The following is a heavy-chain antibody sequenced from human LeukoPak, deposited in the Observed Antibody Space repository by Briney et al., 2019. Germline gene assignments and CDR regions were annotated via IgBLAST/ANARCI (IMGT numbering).Heavy chain of an antibody. CDR1: GGSISSSSYY. Sequence: SETLSLTCTVSGGSISSSSYYWGWIRQPPGKGLEWIGSIYYSGSTYYNPSLKSRVTISVDTSKNQFSLKLSSVTAADTAVYYCASSGSASFDYWGQGTLVTVSS. J-gene: IGHJ4*02. CDR3: ASSGSASFDY. D-gene: IGHD3-10*01. CDR2: IYYSGST. V-gene: IGHV4-39*07.